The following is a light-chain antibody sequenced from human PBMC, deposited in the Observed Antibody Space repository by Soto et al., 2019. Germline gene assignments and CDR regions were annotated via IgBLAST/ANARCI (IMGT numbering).Light chain of an antibody. J-gene: IGKJ1*01. V-gene: IGKV1-39*01. CDR2: AAS. CDR3: QHRYRTPRT. Sequence: DIQMTQSPSSLSASVGDRVTITCRASQSISSYLNWYQQKPGKSPKLLIYAASSLQSGVPSRFSCSGSATDFTLNISSLQPEDFATYYCQHRYRTPRTFGQGTKVEIK. CDR1: QSISSY.